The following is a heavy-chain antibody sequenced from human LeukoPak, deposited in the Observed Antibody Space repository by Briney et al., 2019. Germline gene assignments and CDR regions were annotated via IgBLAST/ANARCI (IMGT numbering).Heavy chain of an antibody. CDR1: GGSLSNSTNF. Sequence: SETLSLTCTVSGGSLSNSTNFWGWIRQPPGKEMEWIGSLYHSGRTYYNPSLKSRVTISVDTSKNQFSLKLSSVTAADTAVYYCASLLGRYYGSGYYYGMDVWGQGTTVTVSS. CDR2: LYHSGRT. J-gene: IGHJ6*02. V-gene: IGHV4-39*07. CDR3: ASLLGRYYGSGYYYGMDV. D-gene: IGHD3-10*01.